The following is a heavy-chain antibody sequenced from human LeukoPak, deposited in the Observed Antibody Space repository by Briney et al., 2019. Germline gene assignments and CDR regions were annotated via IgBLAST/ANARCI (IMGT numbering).Heavy chain of an antibody. V-gene: IGHV3-23*01. CDR3: AKDVVATIWGATWFDP. CDR2: ISANGGST. Sequence: GGSLRFSCAASGFTFSSYAMSWVRQAPGKGLEWVSLISANGGSTDYADSVKGRFTISRDNSKTKLYLQMKSLRAEDTALYYCAKDVVATIWGATWFDPWGQGTLVTVSS. D-gene: IGHD5-12*01. J-gene: IGHJ5*02. CDR1: GFTFSSYA.